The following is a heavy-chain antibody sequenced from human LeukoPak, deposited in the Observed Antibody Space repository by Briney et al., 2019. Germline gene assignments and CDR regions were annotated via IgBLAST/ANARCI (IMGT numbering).Heavy chain of an antibody. D-gene: IGHD1-26*01. J-gene: IGHJ4*02. CDR2: IIPIFGTA. Sequence: PVASVKVSCKASGGTFSSYAISWVRQAPGQGLEWMGGIIPIFGTANYAQKFQGRVTMTTDTSTSTAYMELRSLRSDDTAVCYCARDSGTYSYFDYWGQGTLVTVSS. CDR1: GGTFSSYA. CDR3: ARDSGTYSYFDY. V-gene: IGHV1-69*05.